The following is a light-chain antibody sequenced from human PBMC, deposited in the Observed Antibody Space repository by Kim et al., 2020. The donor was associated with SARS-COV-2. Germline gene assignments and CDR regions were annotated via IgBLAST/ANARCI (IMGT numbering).Light chain of an antibody. CDR3: QQRSNWQVT. CDR1: QSVSSY. J-gene: IGKJ5*01. Sequence: ESVLTQSPATLYLSPGERATLSCRASQSVSSYLAWYQQKPGQAPRLLIYDASNRATGIPARFSGSGSGTDFTLTISSLEPEDFAVYYCQQRSNWQVTFGQGTRLEIK. V-gene: IGKV3-11*01. CDR2: DAS.